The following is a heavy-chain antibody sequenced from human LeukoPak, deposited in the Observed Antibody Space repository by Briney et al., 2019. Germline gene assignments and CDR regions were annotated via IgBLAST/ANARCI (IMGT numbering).Heavy chain of an antibody. D-gene: IGHD3-9*01. V-gene: IGHV1-18*01. CDR2: ISAYNGNT. Sequence: ASVKVSCKASGYTFTSYGISWVRQAPGQGLEWMGWISAYNGNTNYAQKLQGRVTMTTDTSTSTAYMELRSLRSDDTAVYYCARDRYFDWHDPFDYWGQGTLVTVSS. CDR1: GYTFTSYG. CDR3: ARDRYFDWHDPFDY. J-gene: IGHJ4*02.